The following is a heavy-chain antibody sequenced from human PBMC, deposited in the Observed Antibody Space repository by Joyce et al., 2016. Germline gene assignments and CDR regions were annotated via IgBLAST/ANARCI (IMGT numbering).Heavy chain of an antibody. Sequence: EVQLVESGGGLVKPGRSLRLSCTSSGFIFGDCAMNWFRQAPGKGLEWVGVIRSKAYGGTTDYAASVKGRFTISRNDSKSIAYLQMNSLKTEDTAVYYCTRIGDCSGGSCYEGWFDPWGQGTLVTVSS. CDR3: TRIGDCSGGSCYEGWFDP. V-gene: IGHV3-49*05. CDR1: GFIFGDCA. J-gene: IGHJ5*02. D-gene: IGHD2-15*01. CDR2: IRSKAYGGTT.